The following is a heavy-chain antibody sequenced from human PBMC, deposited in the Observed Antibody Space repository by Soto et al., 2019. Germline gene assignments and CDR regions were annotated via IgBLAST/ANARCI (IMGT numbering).Heavy chain of an antibody. Sequence: QVHLQESGPGLVAPSGTLSLTCTLSGGSVRAPDWWNWVRQSPDKGLVWIAEVHISGHSNYNPSLRSRVSVSIDSYKNQFYLNLNSVTAGDTAIYYCARVRQGCSANNCYFDPWGQGTQVTISS. J-gene: IGHJ5*01. CDR2: VHISGHS. D-gene: IGHD1-1*01. V-gene: IGHV4-4*02. CDR3: ARVRQGCSANNCYFDP. CDR1: GGSVRAPDW.